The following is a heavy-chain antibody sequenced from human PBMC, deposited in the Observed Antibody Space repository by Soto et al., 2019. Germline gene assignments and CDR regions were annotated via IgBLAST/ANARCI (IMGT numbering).Heavy chain of an antibody. V-gene: IGHV4-59*01. CDR1: GGSISSYY. J-gene: IGHJ4*02. Sequence: SETLSLTCTVSGGSISSYYWSWIRQPPGKGLEWIGYIYYSGSTNYNPSLKSRVTISVDTSKNQFSLKLSSVTAADTAVYYCARALNPSDGGWDYWGQGTLVTVSS. CDR2: IYYSGST. CDR3: ARALNPSDGGWDY. D-gene: IGHD3-16*01.